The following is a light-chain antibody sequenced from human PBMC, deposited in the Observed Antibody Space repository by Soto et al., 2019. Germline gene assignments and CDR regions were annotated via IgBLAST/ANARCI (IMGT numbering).Light chain of an antibody. CDR2: DAS. CDR1: QIVSSY. Sequence: ENVLTQSPGTLSLSPGERSTLSCRASQIVSSYLAWYQQKPGQAPRLLIYDASNRATGIPARFSGSGSGTDFTLTISSLEPEDFAVYYCQQRSNYITFGQGTQLEIK. J-gene: IGKJ5*01. CDR3: QQRSNYIT. V-gene: IGKV3-11*01.